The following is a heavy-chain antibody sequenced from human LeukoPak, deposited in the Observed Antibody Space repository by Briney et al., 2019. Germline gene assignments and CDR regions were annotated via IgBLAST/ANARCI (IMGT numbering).Heavy chain of an antibody. J-gene: IGHJ4*02. CDR2: ISSSSSYI. CDR1: GCTFRSYS. V-gene: IGHV3-21*01. CDR3: ASVDYYGSGNYYNDVDY. Sequence: GGSLRLYCAPSGCTFRSYSMKWVRQAPGKGLEWFSSISSSSSYIYYADSVKGRFTISRDNAKNSLYLQMNSLRAEDTALYYCASVDYYGSGNYYNDVDYWGQGTLVTVSS. D-gene: IGHD3-10*01.